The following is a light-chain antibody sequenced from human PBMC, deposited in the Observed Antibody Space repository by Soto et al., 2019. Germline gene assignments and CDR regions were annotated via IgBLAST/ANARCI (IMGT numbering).Light chain of an antibody. CDR1: SSDVGAYNY. CDR3: TSYGGTYSFFYV. CDR2: EVS. Sequence: QSVLSPPPSATGSPGQPVTISCTGTSSDVGAYNYVSWYQQLPGKAPKLIIYEVSKRPSGVPDRFSGSKSGNTASLTVSGIQAEDEADYYCTSYGGTYSFFYVFGTGTKVTVL. J-gene: IGLJ1*01. V-gene: IGLV2-8*01.